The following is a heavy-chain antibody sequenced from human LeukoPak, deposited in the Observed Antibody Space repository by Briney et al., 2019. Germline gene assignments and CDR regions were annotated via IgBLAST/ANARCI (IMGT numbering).Heavy chain of an antibody. D-gene: IGHD5-12*01. Sequence: GGSLRLSCAAPGFTFSSYAMSWVRQAPGKGLEWVSVIYSGGSTYYADSVKGRFTISRDNSKNTLYLQMNSLRAEDTAVYYCASSVMVATGLLDYWGQGTLVTVSS. J-gene: IGHJ4*02. V-gene: IGHV3-53*01. CDR2: IYSGGST. CDR3: ASSVMVATGLLDY. CDR1: GFTFSSYA.